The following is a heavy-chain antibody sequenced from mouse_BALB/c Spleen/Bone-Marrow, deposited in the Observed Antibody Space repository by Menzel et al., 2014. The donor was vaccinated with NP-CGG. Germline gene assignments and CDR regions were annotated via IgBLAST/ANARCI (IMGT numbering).Heavy chain of an antibody. V-gene: IGHV3-2*02. Sequence: VQLQQSGPGLVKPSQSLSLTCTVAGFSITSDCAWNWIRQFPGNKLGWMGYMSYSGSTNHDPSLKSRISFTRDTSQNQFFLQLNSVTTEDTATYYCARGRPYYFDYWGQGTTLTVSS. CDR1: GFSITSDCA. CDR3: ARGRPYYFDY. CDR2: MSYSGST. J-gene: IGHJ2*01.